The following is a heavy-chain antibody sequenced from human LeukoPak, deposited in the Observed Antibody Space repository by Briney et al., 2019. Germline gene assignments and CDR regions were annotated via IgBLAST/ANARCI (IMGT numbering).Heavy chain of an antibody. J-gene: IGHJ4*02. CDR3: ARSLPTTTFFDY. V-gene: IGHV4-4*02. Sequence: PSETPSLTCAVSGGSISSSNWWSWVRQPPGKGLEWLGEIYHSGFINYNPSLKNRVTISVDKTKNQFSLKLSSVTAADTAMYYCARSLPTTTFFDYWGQGTLVTVSS. D-gene: IGHD2/OR15-2a*01. CDR1: GGSISSSNW. CDR2: IYHSGFI.